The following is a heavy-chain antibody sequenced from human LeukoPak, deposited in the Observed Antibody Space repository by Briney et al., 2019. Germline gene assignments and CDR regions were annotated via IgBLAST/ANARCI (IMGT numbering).Heavy chain of an antibody. CDR3: ARGGPIDY. CDR2: ISSNGGST. V-gene: IGHV3-64*04. Sequence: GGSLRLSCSASGFTFRNSPMHWVRQAPGKGLEYVSAISSNGGSTYYGDSVKGRFTISRDNAKSTLYLQMNSLRAEDTAVYYCARGGPIDYWGQGTLVTVSS. CDR1: GFTFRNSP. J-gene: IGHJ4*02.